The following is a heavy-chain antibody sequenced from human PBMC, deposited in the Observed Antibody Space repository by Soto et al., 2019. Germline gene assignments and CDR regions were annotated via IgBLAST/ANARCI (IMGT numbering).Heavy chain of an antibody. Sequence: PGGSLRLSCAASGFSFSSKWMTWVRQAPGKGLEWVANINPDGSEKQYVDSVRGRFTISRDNAKNSLYLQMNSLRAEDTAVYFCAYNSAYAYFFDPWGQGTLVTVSS. CDR1: GFSFSSKW. CDR3: AYNSAYAYFFDP. V-gene: IGHV3-7*01. J-gene: IGHJ5*02. CDR2: INPDGSEK. D-gene: IGHD5-12*01.